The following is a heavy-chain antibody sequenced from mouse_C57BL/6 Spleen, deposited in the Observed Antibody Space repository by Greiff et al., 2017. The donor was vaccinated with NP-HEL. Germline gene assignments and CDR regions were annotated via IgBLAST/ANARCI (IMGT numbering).Heavy chain of an antibody. CDR2: ISSGSSTI. J-gene: IGHJ4*01. CDR1: GFTFSDYG. D-gene: IGHD2-1*01. CDR3: ARNYGNYLYYAMDY. Sequence: EVKLMESGGGLVKPGGSLKLSCAASGFTFSDYGMHWVRQAPEKGLEWVAYISSGSSTIYYADTVKGRFTISRDNAKNTLFLQMTSLRSEDTAMYYCARNYGNYLYYAMDYWGQGTSVTVSS. V-gene: IGHV5-17*01.